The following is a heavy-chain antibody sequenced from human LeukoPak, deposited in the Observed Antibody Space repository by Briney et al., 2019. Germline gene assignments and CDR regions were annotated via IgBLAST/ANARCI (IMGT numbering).Heavy chain of an antibody. V-gene: IGHV3-21*04. J-gene: IGHJ3*02. CDR1: GFTFSSYS. CDR2: ISSSSSYI. D-gene: IGHD3-22*01. CDR3: AKFPSYDSSGHDAFDI. Sequence: GGSLRLSCAASGFTFSSYSMNWVRQAPGKGLEWVSSISSSSSYIYYADSVKGRFTISRDNSKNTLYLQMNSLRAEDTAVYYCAKFPSYDSSGHDAFDIWGQGTRVTVSS.